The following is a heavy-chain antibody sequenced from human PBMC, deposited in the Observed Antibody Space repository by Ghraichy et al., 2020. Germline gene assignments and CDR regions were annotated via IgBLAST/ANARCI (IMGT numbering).Heavy chain of an antibody. D-gene: IGHD1-26*01. CDR3: ARFSDGSYSFLSNWFDP. J-gene: IGHJ5*02. Sequence: SETLSLTCTVSGGSISSYYWSWIRQPPGKGLEWIGYIYYSGSTNYNPSLKSRVTISVDTSKNQFSLKLSSVTAADTAVYYCARFSDGSYSFLSNWFDPWGQGTLVTVSS. V-gene: IGHV4-59*08. CDR2: IYYSGST. CDR1: GGSISSYY.